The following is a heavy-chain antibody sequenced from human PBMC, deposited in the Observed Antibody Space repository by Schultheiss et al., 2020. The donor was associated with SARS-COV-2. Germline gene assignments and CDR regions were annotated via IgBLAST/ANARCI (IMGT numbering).Heavy chain of an antibody. CDR2: ISSSSSYI. V-gene: IGHV3-21*01. Sequence: GGSLRLSCAASGFTFSSYSMNWVRQAPGKGLEWVSSISSSSSYIYYADSVKGRFTISRDNAKNSLYLQMNSLRAEDTAVYYCARAGAWSDSSGYYYSAFDYWGQGTLVTVSS. CDR3: ARAGAWSDSSGYYYSAFDY. J-gene: IGHJ4*02. CDR1: GFTFSSYS. D-gene: IGHD3-22*01.